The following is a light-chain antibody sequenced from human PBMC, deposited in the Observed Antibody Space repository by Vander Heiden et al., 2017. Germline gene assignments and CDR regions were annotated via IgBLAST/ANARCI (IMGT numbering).Light chain of an antibody. V-gene: IGKV1-5*01. CDR2: DAS. Sequence: LPMTPSPSTLSASVGDRVTITCRASQSISSWLAWYQQKPGKAPKLLIYDASSFESGVPSRFSGSGSGTEFTLTISSLQPDDFATYYCQQYNSYLFTFGAGTKVDIK. J-gene: IGKJ3*01. CDR3: QQYNSYLFT. CDR1: QSISSW.